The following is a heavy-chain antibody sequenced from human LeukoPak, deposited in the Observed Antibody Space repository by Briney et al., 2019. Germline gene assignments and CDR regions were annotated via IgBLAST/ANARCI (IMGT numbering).Heavy chain of an antibody. J-gene: IGHJ5*02. V-gene: IGHV3-11*03. CDR3: ARRANNYCTGDDCNPNGFDP. D-gene: IGHD2-21*02. CDR2: ISPRGTFT. Sequence: GGSLRLSCATSGFTFIDYYLTWMRQAPGKGLEWVSFISPRGTFTNYADSVKGRFTISRDNTKNSLSPKMNSLKAEDTAVYYCARRANNYCTGDDCNPNGFDPWGQGTLVVVSS. CDR1: GFTFIDYY.